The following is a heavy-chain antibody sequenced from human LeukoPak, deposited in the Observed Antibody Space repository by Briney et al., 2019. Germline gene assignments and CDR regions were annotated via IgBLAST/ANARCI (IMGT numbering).Heavy chain of an antibody. V-gene: IGHV3-48*04. J-gene: IGHJ6*03. CDR1: GFTFSSYS. D-gene: IGHD3-3*01. CDR3: ARQRRITIFGVYYYYMDV. Sequence: PGGSLRLSCAASGFTFSSYSMNWVRQAPGKGLEWVSYISSSSSTIYYADSVKGRFTISRDNAKNSLYLQMNSLRAEDTALYYCARQRRITIFGVYYYYMDVWGKGTTVTVSS. CDR2: ISSSSSTI.